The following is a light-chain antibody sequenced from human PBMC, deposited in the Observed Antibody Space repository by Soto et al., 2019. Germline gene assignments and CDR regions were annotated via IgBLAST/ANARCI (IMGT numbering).Light chain of an antibody. Sequence: QSALTQPPSASGSPGQSVTISCTGTSSDVGGYDYVSWYQHHPGKAPKLMIYDVTKRPSGVPDRFSGSKSGNTASLTVSGLQAEDEANYYCSSYTGSDMGIFGGGTKLTVL. J-gene: IGLJ2*01. CDR3: SSYTGSDMGI. V-gene: IGLV2-8*01. CDR1: SSDVGGYDY. CDR2: DVT.